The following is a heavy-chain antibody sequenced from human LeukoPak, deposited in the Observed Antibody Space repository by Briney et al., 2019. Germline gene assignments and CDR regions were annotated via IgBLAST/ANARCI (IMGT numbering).Heavy chain of an antibody. Sequence: GGSLRLSCAASGFTFNNYAMTWVRQAPGRGLEWVSTISNSGGSTYYADSVKGRFTISRDNSKNTLYLQMNSLRAEDTAVYYCAKYDSSGYVDYWGQGTLVTVSS. CDR2: ISNSGGST. CDR1: GFTFNNYA. D-gene: IGHD3-22*01. J-gene: IGHJ4*02. V-gene: IGHV3-23*01. CDR3: AKYDSSGYVDY.